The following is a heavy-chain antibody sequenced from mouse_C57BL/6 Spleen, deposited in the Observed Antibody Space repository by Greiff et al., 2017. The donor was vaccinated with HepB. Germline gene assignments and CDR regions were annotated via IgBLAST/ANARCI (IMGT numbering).Heavy chain of an antibody. Sequence: EVKLMESGPELVKPGASVKIPCKASGYTFTDYNMDWVKQSHGKSLEWIGDINPNNGGTIYNQKFKGKATLTVDKSSSTAYMELRSLTSEDTAVYYCARPYYDYERYFDVWGTGTTVTVSS. CDR1: GYTFTDYN. CDR3: ARPYYDYERYFDV. CDR2: INPNNGGT. D-gene: IGHD2-4*01. V-gene: IGHV1-18*01. J-gene: IGHJ1*03.